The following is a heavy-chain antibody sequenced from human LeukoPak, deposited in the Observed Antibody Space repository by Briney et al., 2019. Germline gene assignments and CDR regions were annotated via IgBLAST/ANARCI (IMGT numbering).Heavy chain of an antibody. D-gene: IGHD3-3*01. J-gene: IGHJ6*03. Sequence: ASVKVSCKASGYTFTSYGISWVRQAPGQGLEWMGWISAYNGNTNYAQKLQGRVTMTTDTSTSTAYMELRSLRSDDTAVYYCARGGYDFWSGHYYYYMDVWGKGTTVTVSS. CDR1: GYTFTSYG. CDR2: ISAYNGNT. V-gene: IGHV1-18*01. CDR3: ARGGYDFWSGHYYYYMDV.